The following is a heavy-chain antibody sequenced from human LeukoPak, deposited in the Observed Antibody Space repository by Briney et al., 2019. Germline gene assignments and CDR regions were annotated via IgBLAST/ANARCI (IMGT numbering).Heavy chain of an antibody. V-gene: IGHV4-39*07. CDR2: IYYSGST. J-gene: IGHJ4*02. CDR3: ASNLFSNFDY. D-gene: IGHD1-14*01. Sequence: SETLSLTCTVSGGSISSSSYYWGWLRQPPGTGLEWIGSIYYSGSTYYNPSLKSRVTISVGTSKNQFSLKLSSVTAADTAVYYCASNLFSNFDYWGQGTLVTVSS. CDR1: GGSISSSSYY.